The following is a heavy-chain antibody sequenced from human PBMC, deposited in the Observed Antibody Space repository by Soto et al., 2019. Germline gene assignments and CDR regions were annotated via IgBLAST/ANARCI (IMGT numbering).Heavy chain of an antibody. D-gene: IGHD5-12*01. J-gene: IGHJ6*02. Sequence: SVKVSCKASGGTFSSYTISWVRQAPGQGLEWMGRIIPILGIANYAQKFQGRVTITADKSTSTAYMELSSLRSEDTAVYYCARGRYVEMATIHYGMDVWGQGTTVTVSS. CDR3: ARGRYVEMATIHYGMDV. CDR2: IIPILGIA. V-gene: IGHV1-69*02. CDR1: GGTFSSYT.